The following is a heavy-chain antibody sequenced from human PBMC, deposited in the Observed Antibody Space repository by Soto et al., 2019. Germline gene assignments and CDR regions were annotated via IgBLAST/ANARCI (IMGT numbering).Heavy chain of an antibody. CDR1: GFTFSSYA. D-gene: IGHD5-12*01. V-gene: IGHV3-23*01. J-gene: IGHJ5*01. CDR2: ISGSGGST. Sequence: EVQLLESGGGLVQPGGSLRLSCVASGFTFSSYAMSWVRQAPGKGLEWVSAISGSGGSTFYADSVKGRFTISRDTSKNTLFLQMNRLRAEDTAVYYCAKDRGRGYDGFDSWGQGTLVTVSS. CDR3: AKDRGRGYDGFDS.